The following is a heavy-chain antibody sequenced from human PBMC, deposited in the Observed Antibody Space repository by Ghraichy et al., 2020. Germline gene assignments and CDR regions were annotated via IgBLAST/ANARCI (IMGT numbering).Heavy chain of an antibody. J-gene: IGHJ4*02. CDR1: GLTFSNSW. D-gene: IGHD3-10*01. CDR2: VNQDGSEK. CDR3: ATGPSVVFFFGAH. V-gene: IGHV3-7*01. Sequence: GGSLRLSCVGSGLTFSNSWMSWVRQAPGKGPEWVAKVNQDGSEKYYEDSVKGRFTISRDNAKNSLYLQMNSLRVEDTAVYYCATGPSVVFFFGAHWGQGTMVTVSS.